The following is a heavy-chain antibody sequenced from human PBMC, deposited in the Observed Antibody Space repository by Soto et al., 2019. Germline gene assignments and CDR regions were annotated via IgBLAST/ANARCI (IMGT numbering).Heavy chain of an antibody. CDR3: ARVLVVPAAIRDYYYYGMDV. Sequence: EVQLVESGGGLVQPGGSLRLSCAASGFTFSSYWMSWVRQAPGKGLEWVANIKQDGSEKYYVDSVKGRFTISRDNAKNSLYLQMNSLRAEDTAVYYCARVLVVPAAIRDYYYYGMDVWGQGTTVTVSS. CDR2: IKQDGSEK. V-gene: IGHV3-7*01. CDR1: GFTFSSYW. J-gene: IGHJ6*02. D-gene: IGHD2-2*02.